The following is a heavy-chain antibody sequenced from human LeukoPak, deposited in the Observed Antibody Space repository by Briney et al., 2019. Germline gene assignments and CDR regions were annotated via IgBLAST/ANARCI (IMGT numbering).Heavy chain of an antibody. J-gene: IGHJ4*02. Sequence: GRSLRLSCAASGFTFTNYAMSWVRQAPGKGLEWVSGMSGRGVSTYYADSVKGRFTISSDNSKNTLYLQMNSLRAEDTAIYYCAKDCNGGNCYIDYWGQGTLVTVAS. V-gene: IGHV3-23*01. CDR3: AKDCNGGNCYIDY. D-gene: IGHD2-15*01. CDR2: MSGRGVST. CDR1: GFTFTNYA.